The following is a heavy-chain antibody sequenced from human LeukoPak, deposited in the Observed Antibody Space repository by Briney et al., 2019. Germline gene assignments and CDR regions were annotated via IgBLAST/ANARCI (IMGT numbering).Heavy chain of an antibody. CDR1: GGTFSSYA. CDR3: ARAVRTIAVVTPQFDY. CDR2: INPSGGST. V-gene: IGHV1-46*01. Sequence: ASVKVSCKASGGTFSSYAISWVRQAPGQGLEWMGIINPSGGSTSYAQKFQGRVTMTRDTSTSTVYMELSSLRSEDTAVYYCARAVRTIAVVTPQFDYWGQGTLVTVSS. D-gene: IGHD4-23*01. J-gene: IGHJ4*02.